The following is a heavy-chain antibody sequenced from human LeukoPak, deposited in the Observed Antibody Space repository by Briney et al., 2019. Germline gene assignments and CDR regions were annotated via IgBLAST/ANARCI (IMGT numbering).Heavy chain of an antibody. D-gene: IGHD4-11*01. Sequence: PGASLRLSCAASGFTFSSYGMHWVRQAPGKGLEWVAVISYDGSNKYYADSVKGRFTISRDNSKNTLYLQMNSLRAEDTAVYYCAKAYSNYVGDYWGQGTLVTVSS. CDR3: AKAYSNYVGDY. V-gene: IGHV3-30*18. CDR2: ISYDGSNK. CDR1: GFTFSSYG. J-gene: IGHJ4*02.